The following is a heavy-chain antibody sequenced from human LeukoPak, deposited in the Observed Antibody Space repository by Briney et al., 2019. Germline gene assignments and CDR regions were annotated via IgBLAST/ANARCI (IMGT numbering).Heavy chain of an antibody. J-gene: IGHJ4*02. Sequence: GASVTVSFKASGYTFTNNDINWVRQAPGQGIEWMGWVSPDSGDTGYAPNFRGRVTMTTDTSINTAYMELTSLTSEDTAIYYCTRGRAAGDWGQGTLVTVSS. CDR3: TRGRAAGD. CDR2: VSPDSGDT. V-gene: IGHV1-8*01. CDR1: GYTFTNND. D-gene: IGHD6-19*01.